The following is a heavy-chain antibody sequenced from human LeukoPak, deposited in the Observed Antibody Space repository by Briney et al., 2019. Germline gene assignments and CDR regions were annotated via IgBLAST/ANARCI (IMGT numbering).Heavy chain of an antibody. J-gene: IGHJ4*02. CDR2: IYYSGST. CDR3: ARGTGAVAGTDFDY. D-gene: IGHD6-19*01. Sequence: SETLSLTCTVSGGSITNYYWSWIRQPPGKGLEWIGYIYYSGSTYYNPSLKSRVTISVDTSKNQFSLKLSSVTAADTAVYYCARGTGAVAGTDFDYWGQGTLVTVSS. CDR1: GGSITNYY. V-gene: IGHV4-30-4*01.